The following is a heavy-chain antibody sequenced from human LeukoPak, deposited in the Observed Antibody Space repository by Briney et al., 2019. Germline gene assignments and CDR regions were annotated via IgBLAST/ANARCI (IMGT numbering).Heavy chain of an antibody. Sequence: GASVKVSCKAAGYTFTGYYMHWERQAPGQGLEWMGWINPNSGGTNYAQKFQGRVTMTRDTSISTAYMELSRLRSDDTAVYYCARNDYGDYGIDYWGQGTLVTVSS. CDR2: INPNSGGT. J-gene: IGHJ4*02. CDR3: ARNDYGDYGIDY. CDR1: GYTFTGYY. D-gene: IGHD4-17*01. V-gene: IGHV1-2*02.